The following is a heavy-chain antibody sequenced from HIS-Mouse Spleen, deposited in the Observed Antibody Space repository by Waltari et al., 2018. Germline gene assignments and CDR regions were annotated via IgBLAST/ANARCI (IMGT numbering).Heavy chain of an antibody. Sequence: QVQLQQWGAGLLKPSETLSLTCAVYGGSFSGYYWSWIRQPPGKGLEWIGEINHRGRTNYNPSLKSRVTISVDTSKNQFSLKLSSVTAADTAVYYCARGKGSSSWYYFDYWGQGTLVTVSS. J-gene: IGHJ4*02. CDR1: GGSFSGYY. V-gene: IGHV4-34*01. CDR3: ARGKGSSSWYYFDY. D-gene: IGHD6-13*01. CDR2: INHRGRT.